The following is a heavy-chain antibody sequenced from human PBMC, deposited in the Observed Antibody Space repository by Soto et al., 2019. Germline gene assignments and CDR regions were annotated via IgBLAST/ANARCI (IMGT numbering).Heavy chain of an antibody. Sequence: GESLKISCAASGFTFGSYGMSWVRQTPGKGLEWVSSVGPNGASTRYAESVKGRFTISRDNLEKTLYLQMSSLRGEDTARYFCAKLNYYDSTGFFRHFDNWGQGTQVTVSS. CDR2: VGPNGAST. CDR3: AKLNYYDSTGFFRHFDN. D-gene: IGHD3-22*01. CDR1: GFTFGSYG. J-gene: IGHJ4*02. V-gene: IGHV3-23*01.